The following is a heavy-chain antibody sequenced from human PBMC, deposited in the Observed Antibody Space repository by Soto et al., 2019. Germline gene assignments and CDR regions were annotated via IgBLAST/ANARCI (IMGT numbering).Heavy chain of an antibody. J-gene: IGHJ6*02. CDR3: ARGGGVWGYYYYYGMDV. D-gene: IGHD7-27*01. Sequence: PSETLSLTCAVYGGSFSGYYWSWIRQPPGKGLEWIGEINHSGSTNYNPSPKGRVTISVDTSKNQFSLKLSSVTAADTAVYYCARGGGVWGYYYYYGMDVWGQGTSVTVSS. CDR1: GGSFSGYY. V-gene: IGHV4-34*01. CDR2: INHSGST.